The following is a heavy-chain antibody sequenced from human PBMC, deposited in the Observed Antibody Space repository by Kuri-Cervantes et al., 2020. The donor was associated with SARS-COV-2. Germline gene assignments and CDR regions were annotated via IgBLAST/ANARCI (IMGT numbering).Heavy chain of an antibody. CDR1: GGSISSYY. CDR2: IYYSGST. V-gene: IGHV4-59*01. D-gene: IGHD3-22*01. Sequence: SETLSLTCTVSGGSISSYYWSWIRQPPGKGLEWIGYIYYSGSTNYNPSLKSRVTISVDTSKNQFSLKLSSVTAADTAVYYCARGLYYYDSSGPWGQGTLVTGYS. CDR3: ARGLYYYDSSGP. J-gene: IGHJ5*02.